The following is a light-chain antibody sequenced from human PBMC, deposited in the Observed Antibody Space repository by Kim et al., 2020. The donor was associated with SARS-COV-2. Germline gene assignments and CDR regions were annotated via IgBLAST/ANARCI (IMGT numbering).Light chain of an antibody. CDR2: DVN. Sequence: QSIAISCTGTTSDIGSDNVVSWYQQNPGKAPKLMIYDVNNRPSGVSTRFSGYKSGNTASLTISGLQAEDEADYYCSSYTTGGTLVVFGGGTQLTVL. V-gene: IGLV2-14*03. CDR1: TSDIGSDNV. J-gene: IGLJ2*01. CDR3: SSYTTGGTLVV.